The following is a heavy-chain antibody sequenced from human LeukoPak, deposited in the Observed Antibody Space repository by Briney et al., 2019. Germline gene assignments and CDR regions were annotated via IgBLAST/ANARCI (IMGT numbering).Heavy chain of an antibody. CDR2: ISTNGGST. Sequence: GGSLRLSCSASGFRFSSYAMHWVRQAPGKGLEYVSAISTNGGSTYYADSVKGRFTISRDNSKNTLYLQMSSLRAEDTAVYYCAKPYDYGDPRDYWGQGTLVTVSS. V-gene: IGHV3-64D*06. CDR3: AKPYDYGDPRDY. CDR1: GFRFSSYA. J-gene: IGHJ4*02. D-gene: IGHD4-17*01.